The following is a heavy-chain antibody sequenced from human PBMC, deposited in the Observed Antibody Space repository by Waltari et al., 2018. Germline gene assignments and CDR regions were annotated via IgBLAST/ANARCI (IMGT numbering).Heavy chain of an antibody. CDR1: GGSFSGYY. V-gene: IGHV4-34*01. CDR3: ARTDIVVVPAAIRYGMDV. J-gene: IGHJ6*02. Sequence: QVQLQQWGAGLLKPSETLSLTCAVYGGSFSGYYWSWIRQPPGKGLEWIGEINHSGSTNSNPSLKSRVTISVDTSKNQFSLKLSSVTAADTAVYYCARTDIVVVPAAIRYGMDVWGQGTTVTVSS. D-gene: IGHD2-2*01. CDR2: INHSGST.